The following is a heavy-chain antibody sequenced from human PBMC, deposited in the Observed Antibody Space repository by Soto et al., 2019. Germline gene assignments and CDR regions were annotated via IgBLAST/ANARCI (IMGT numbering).Heavy chain of an antibody. CDR2: TSYDGNNK. J-gene: IGHJ6*02. CDR3: AKDQGSGGSRGMDV. D-gene: IGHD3-10*01. CDR1: GFSFSSYG. V-gene: IGHV3-30*18. Sequence: QVQLVESGGGVVQPGRSLRLSCAASGFSFSSYGMHWVRQAPGKGLEWVAVTSYDGNNKYYADSEKGRFTISRDNSKNTLYLQMNSLRAEDTAVYYCAKDQGSGGSRGMDVWGQGTTVTVSS.